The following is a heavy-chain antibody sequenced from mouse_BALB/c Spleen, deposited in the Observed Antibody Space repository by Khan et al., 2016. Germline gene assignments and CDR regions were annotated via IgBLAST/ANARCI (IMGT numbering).Heavy chain of an antibody. CDR2: ISPGDGDT. D-gene: IGHD2-10*02. J-gene: IGHJ2*01. CDR1: GYVFSNYW. V-gene: IGHV1-80*01. Sequence: QVQLQQSGAELVRPGSSVKISCKASGYVFSNYWTNWVKQRSGQGLEWIGQISPGDGDTNYNGKFKGKARLIADKSSSTAYMQLSSLTSEDSAVYFCARVEYGNLDYWGQGTTLTVSA. CDR3: ARVEYGNLDY.